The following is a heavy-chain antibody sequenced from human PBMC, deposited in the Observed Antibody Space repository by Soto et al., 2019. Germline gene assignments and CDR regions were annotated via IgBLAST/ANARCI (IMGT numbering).Heavy chain of an antibody. V-gene: IGHV3-9*01. CDR2: ISWNSASI. J-gene: IGHJ6*02. CDR3: AKRRSTSWGMDV. CDR1: GFTFDDYA. D-gene: IGHD2-2*01. Sequence: GGSLRLSSVASGFTFDDYAMHWVRQAPGKGLEWVSGISWNSASIGYADSVKGRFTISRDNAKNSLYLQMNSLTAEDTALYYCAKRRSTSWGMDVWGQGTTVTVSS.